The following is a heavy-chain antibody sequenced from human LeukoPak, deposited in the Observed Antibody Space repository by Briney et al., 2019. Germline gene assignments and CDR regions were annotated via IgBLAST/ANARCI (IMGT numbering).Heavy chain of an antibody. Sequence: ASVKVSCKASGYTFTSYGIRWVRQAPGQGLEWMGWISAYNGNTNYAQKLQGRVTMTTDTSTSTAYMELRSLRSDDTAVYYCARDLGARSSWYYFDYWGQGTLVTVSS. D-gene: IGHD6-13*01. CDR2: ISAYNGNT. CDR1: GYTFTSYG. CDR3: ARDLGARSSWYYFDY. J-gene: IGHJ4*02. V-gene: IGHV1-18*01.